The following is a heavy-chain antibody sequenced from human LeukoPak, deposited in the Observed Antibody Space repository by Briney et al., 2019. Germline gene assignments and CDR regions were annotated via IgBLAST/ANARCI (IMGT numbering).Heavy chain of an antibody. J-gene: IGHJ4*02. V-gene: IGHV3-53*01. CDR1: GFTVSGNY. CDR2: VSGGGST. D-gene: IGHD6-19*01. Sequence: TGGSLRLSCAASGFTVSGNYMSWVRQAPGKGLEWVSDVSGGGSTYYADSVRGRFTISRDTSKNTLYLQMNSLRAEDTAVYYCARGSSGRGRPVDYWGQGTLVTVSS. CDR3: ARGSSGRGRPVDY.